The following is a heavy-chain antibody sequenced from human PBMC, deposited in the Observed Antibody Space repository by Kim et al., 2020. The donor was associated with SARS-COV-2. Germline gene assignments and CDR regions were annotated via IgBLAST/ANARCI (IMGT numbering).Heavy chain of an antibody. CDR3: AREILLWFGEPLRYFDY. Sequence: SETLSLTCTVSGGSISSYYWSWIRQPPGKGLEWIGYIYYSGSTNYNPSLKSRVTISVDTSKNQFSLKLSSVTAADTAVYYCAREILLWFGEPLRYFDYWGQGTLVTVSS. CDR2: IYYSGST. J-gene: IGHJ4*02. D-gene: IGHD3-10*01. CDR1: GGSISSYY. V-gene: IGHV4-59*01.